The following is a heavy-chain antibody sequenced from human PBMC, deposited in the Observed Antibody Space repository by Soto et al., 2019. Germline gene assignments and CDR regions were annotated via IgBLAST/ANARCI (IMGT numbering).Heavy chain of an antibody. CDR1: GFIFTTYG. Sequence: QVQLVASGGGVVQPGRSLRLSCAASGFIFTTYGRHWVRQAPGKGLEWVAIISYDESKKYYADSVKGRFTISRDTSKNTLYLQMNSLRPEDTGVYYCAKQRSTNWFLLDYWGQGTLVTVSS. D-gene: IGHD6-25*01. CDR2: ISYDESKK. J-gene: IGHJ4*02. V-gene: IGHV3-30*18. CDR3: AKQRSTNWFLLDY.